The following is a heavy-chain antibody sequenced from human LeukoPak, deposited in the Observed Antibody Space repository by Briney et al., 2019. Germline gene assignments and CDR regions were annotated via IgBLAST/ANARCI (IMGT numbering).Heavy chain of an antibody. V-gene: IGHV1-8*01. CDR3: ARPSRGHDSSDYYWRSKLLRPYNWFDP. CDR1: GYTFTSYD. Sequence: ASVKVSCKASGYTFTSYDINWVRQATGQGLEWMGWMNPNSGNTRYAQKFQGRVTMTRNTSISTAYMELSSLRSEDTAVYYCARPSRGHDSSDYYWRSKLLRPYNWFDPWGQGTLVTVSS. J-gene: IGHJ5*02. CDR2: MNPNSGNT. D-gene: IGHD3-22*01.